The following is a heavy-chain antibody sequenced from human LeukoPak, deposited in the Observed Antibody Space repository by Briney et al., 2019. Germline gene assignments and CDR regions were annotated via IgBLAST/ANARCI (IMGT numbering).Heavy chain of an antibody. Sequence: GGSLRLSCAASGFTFSSYGMHWVRRAPGKGLEWISAISGSGGATHYADSVKGRFTISRDNFNNALYLQMNSLRAEDTAVYYCARNENSGWGYFGYWGQGTLVTVSS. CDR2: ISGSGGAT. CDR3: ARNENSGWGYFGY. J-gene: IGHJ4*02. CDR1: GFTFSSYG. D-gene: IGHD5-12*01. V-gene: IGHV3-23*01.